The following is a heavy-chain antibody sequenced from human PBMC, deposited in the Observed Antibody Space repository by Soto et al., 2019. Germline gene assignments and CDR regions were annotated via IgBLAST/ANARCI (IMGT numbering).Heavy chain of an antibody. J-gene: IGHJ3*02. D-gene: IGHD5-12*01. Sequence: GGSLRLSCAASGFTFSSYGMHWVRQAPGKGLEWVAVIWYDGSNKYYADSVRGRFTISRDNSKNTLYLQMNSLRAEDTAVYYCAKGLDGYNPADAFDIWGQGTMVTVPS. CDR2: IWYDGSNK. CDR1: GFTFSSYG. V-gene: IGHV3-30*02. CDR3: AKGLDGYNPADAFDI.